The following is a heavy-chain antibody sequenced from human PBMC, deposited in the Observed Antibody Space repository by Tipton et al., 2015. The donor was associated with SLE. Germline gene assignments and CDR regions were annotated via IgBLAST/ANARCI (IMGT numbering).Heavy chain of an antibody. V-gene: IGHV4-61*08. CDR1: GDSVTRSGSY. D-gene: IGHD2-21*01. J-gene: IGHJ5*02. Sequence: GLVKPSETLSLTCTVSGDSVTRSGSYWGWIRQPPGKGLEWIGYVFYTGSTNYNPSFKSRVTISVDASNNQFSLRLDSVADADTAIYFCARAKSAMGSYDTWGQGAQVTVSS. CDR3: ARAKSAMGSYDT. CDR2: VFYTGST.